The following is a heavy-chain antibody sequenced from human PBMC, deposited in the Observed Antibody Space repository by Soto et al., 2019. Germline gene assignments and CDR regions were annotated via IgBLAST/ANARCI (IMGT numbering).Heavy chain of an antibody. V-gene: IGHV4-39*01. CDR1: GGSVVSSSDF. D-gene: IGHD6-6*01. Sequence: SETLSLTCTVSGGSVVSSSDFWDWLRQPPGKGLEWIGSIHYIGSTYYNPSLKSRVTISVDTSKNQFSLKLSSVTAADTAVYYCARSSIEPRVFMYPFDSWGQGTLVTVSS. CDR3: ARSSIEPRVFMYPFDS. CDR2: IHYIGST. J-gene: IGHJ4*02.